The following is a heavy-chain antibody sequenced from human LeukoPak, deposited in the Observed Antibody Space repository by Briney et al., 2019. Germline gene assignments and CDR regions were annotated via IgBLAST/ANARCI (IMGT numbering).Heavy chain of an antibody. CDR1: GFNFSAYG. V-gene: IGHV3-30*02. CDR3: AKPTSLKDANYGLTGTNY. CDR2: IRYDGSLK. J-gene: IGHJ4*02. Sequence: GGSLRLSCAASGFNFSAYGMHWVRQAPGKGLEWVAFIRYDGSLKYYADSVKGRFTISRDNSKNTLDLQMNSLRVEDTAGYYCAKPTSLKDANYGLTGTNYWGQGILVTVSS. D-gene: IGHD1-14*01.